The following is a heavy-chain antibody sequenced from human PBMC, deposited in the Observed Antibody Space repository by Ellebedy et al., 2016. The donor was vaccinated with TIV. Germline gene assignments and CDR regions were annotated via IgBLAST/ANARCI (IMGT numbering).Heavy chain of an antibody. D-gene: IGHD2-2*01. V-gene: IGHV3-33*01. CDR2: IWYDGSNK. J-gene: IGHJ4*02. Sequence: GESLKISXAASGFTFSSYGMHWVRQAPGKGLEWVAVIWYDGSNKYYADSVKGRFTISRDNSKNTLYLQMNSLRAEDTAVYYCAREGIGCSSTSCYPDYWGQGTLVTVSS. CDR1: GFTFSSYG. CDR3: AREGIGCSSTSCYPDY.